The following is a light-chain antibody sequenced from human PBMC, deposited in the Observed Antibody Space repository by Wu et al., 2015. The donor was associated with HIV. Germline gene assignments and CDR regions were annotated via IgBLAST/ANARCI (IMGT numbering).Light chain of an antibody. CDR2: DAS. V-gene: IGKV3-11*01. CDR1: QSVRNY. Sequence: EIVLTQSPATLSLSPGERATLSCRASQSVRNYLAWFQQKPGQAPRLLIYDASNRATGIPARFSGSGSGTDFTLTISSLEPEDFALYYCQQRSNWPWMFGQGTKVEFK. J-gene: IGKJ1*01. CDR3: QQRSNWPWM.